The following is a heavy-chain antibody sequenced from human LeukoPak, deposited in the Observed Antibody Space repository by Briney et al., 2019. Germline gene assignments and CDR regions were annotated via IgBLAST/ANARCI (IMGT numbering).Heavy chain of an antibody. D-gene: IGHD6-13*01. J-gene: IGHJ4*02. V-gene: IGHV4-59*08. CDR1: GASMSSYF. Sequence: SETLSLTCTVSGASMSSYFWTWIRQAPGKGLEWIGNIYYSGDAFYNPSLKSRVTIFVDTSKKQFSLRVKSVTAADTAVYYCARQVAAGTYYDYWGQGTLVTVSS. CDR2: IYYSGDA. CDR3: ARQVAAGTYYDY.